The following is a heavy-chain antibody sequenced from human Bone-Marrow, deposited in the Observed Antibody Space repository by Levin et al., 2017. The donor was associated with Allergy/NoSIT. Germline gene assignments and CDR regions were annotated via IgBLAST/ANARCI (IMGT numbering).Heavy chain of an antibody. D-gene: IGHD2-21*01. J-gene: IGHJ4*02. CDR1: GFTFSTYW. CDR3: VREVVVSGVGAYY. Sequence: PGGSLRLSCAASGFTFSTYWMHWVRQTPGTGLVWVSRINGDATSMSYANSVKGRFAISRDNAQNTLYLQMYSLRVEDTAVYYCVREVVVSGVGAYYWGQGTLVTVSS. CDR2: INGDATSM. V-gene: IGHV3-74*01.